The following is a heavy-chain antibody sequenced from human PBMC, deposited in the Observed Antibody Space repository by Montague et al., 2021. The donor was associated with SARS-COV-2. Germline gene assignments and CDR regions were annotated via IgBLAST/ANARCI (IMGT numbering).Heavy chain of an antibody. CDR2: IYWDDDK. V-gene: IGHV2-5*02. Sequence: PALVKPTQTLTLTCTFSGFSLSTSGVGVGWIRQPPGKALEWLALIYWDDDKRYSSSLKSRLTITKDTSKNQVVLTMTNMDPVDTATYYCAHRRPGSGSYYFDYWGQGTLVTVSS. CDR3: AHRRPGSGSYYFDY. CDR1: GFSLSTSGVG. D-gene: IGHD3-10*01. J-gene: IGHJ4*02.